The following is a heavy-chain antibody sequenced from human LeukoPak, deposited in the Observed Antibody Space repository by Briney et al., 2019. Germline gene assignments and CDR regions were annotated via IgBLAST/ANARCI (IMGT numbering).Heavy chain of an antibody. V-gene: IGHV1-8*01. CDR2: MNPDSGNT. Sequence: ASVKVPCKASGHTFTSYDINWVRQATGQGLGWMGWMNPDSGNTGYAQKFQGRVTMTRNPSISTAYMELSSLTSEDTAVYYCARRIAAAGVGIVYWGQGTLVTVSS. CDR3: ARRIAAAGVGIVY. D-gene: IGHD6-13*01. J-gene: IGHJ4*02. CDR1: GHTFTSYD.